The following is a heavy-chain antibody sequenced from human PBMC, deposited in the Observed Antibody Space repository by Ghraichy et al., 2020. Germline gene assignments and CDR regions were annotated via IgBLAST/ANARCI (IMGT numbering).Heavy chain of an antibody. CDR2: IYSGGST. D-gene: IGHD5-24*01. J-gene: IGHJ4*02. CDR1: GFTVSSNH. CDR3: VRTRGDGYNNPFYFDF. V-gene: IGHV3-53*01. Sequence: LSLTCAASGFTVSSNHMSWVRQAPGKGPEWISVIYSGGSTYYRDPVKGRFTISRDNSKNTLYLQMISLRAEDTAVYYCVRTRGDGYNNPFYFDFWGQGTLVTVSS.